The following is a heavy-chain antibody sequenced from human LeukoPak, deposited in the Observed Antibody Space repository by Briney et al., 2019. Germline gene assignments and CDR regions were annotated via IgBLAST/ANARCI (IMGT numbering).Heavy chain of an antibody. D-gene: IGHD6-13*01. CDR3: AKGTHSSSWHWYDP. V-gene: IGHV3-11*01. CDR2: IDSSGDVI. J-gene: IGHJ5*02. CDR1: GFIFSDYY. Sequence: GGSLRLSCAASGFIFSDYYMTWIRQPPGKGLGWLSYIDSSGDVIYYADSVKGRFTISRDNAKNSLYLQMNSLRAEDTAVYYCAKGTHSSSWHWYDPWGQGTLVTVSS.